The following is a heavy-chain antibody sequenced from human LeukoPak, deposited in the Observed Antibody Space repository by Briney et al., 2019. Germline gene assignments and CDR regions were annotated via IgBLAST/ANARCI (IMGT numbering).Heavy chain of an antibody. V-gene: IGHV1-18*01. J-gene: IGHJ4*02. CDR3: ARPYYDSSAPPYDY. CDR2: ISAYNGNT. D-gene: IGHD3-22*01. CDR1: GYTFTSYG. Sequence: AASVKVSCKPSGYTFTSYGISWVRQAPGQGLEWMGWISAYNGNTNYAQKLQGRVTMTTDTPTSTAYMELRSLRSDDTAVYYCARPYYDSSAPPYDYWGQGTLVTVSS.